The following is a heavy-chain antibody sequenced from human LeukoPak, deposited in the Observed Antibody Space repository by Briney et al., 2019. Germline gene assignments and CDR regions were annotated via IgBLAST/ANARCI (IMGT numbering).Heavy chain of an antibody. J-gene: IGHJ4*02. Sequence: SETLSLTCSVSGGSITSYQWNWIRQPPGKGLEWIGYIYYSGSTNYNPSLKSRVTISVDTSKNQFSLKLSSVTTADTAVYYCARDRLHQNYWGQGTLVTVSS. D-gene: IGHD4-11*01. CDR3: ARDRLHQNY. CDR2: IYYSGST. V-gene: IGHV4-59*01. CDR1: GGSITSYQ.